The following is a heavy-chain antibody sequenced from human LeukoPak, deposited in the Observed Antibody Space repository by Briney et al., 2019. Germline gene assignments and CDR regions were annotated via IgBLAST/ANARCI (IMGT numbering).Heavy chain of an antibody. CDR2: INPNSGGT. CDR1: GYTFTGYY. V-gene: IGHV1-2*02. Sequence: ASVKVSCKASGYTFTGYYMHWVRQAPGQGLEWMGWINPNSGGTNYAQKFQGRVTMTRDTSISTAYMELSRLRSDDTAVYYCARPYDFWSGYYALDYWGQGTLVTVSS. D-gene: IGHD3-3*01. CDR3: ARPYDFWSGYYALDY. J-gene: IGHJ4*02.